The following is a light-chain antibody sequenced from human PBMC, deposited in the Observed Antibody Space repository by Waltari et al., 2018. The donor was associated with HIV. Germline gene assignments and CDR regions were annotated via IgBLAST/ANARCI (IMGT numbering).Light chain of an antibody. CDR2: QDT. J-gene: IGLJ3*02. CDR3: QAWDSGTIV. CDR1: NLGHKY. Sequence: SYDLTQPPSVSVSSGQTATVTCSGVNLGHKYVSWYQQRSGQSPVLVINQDTKRPPGIPYRFFCSTAENTATLTIIETQPLDEAHYACQAWDSGTIVFGGGTSLTVL. V-gene: IGLV3-1*01.